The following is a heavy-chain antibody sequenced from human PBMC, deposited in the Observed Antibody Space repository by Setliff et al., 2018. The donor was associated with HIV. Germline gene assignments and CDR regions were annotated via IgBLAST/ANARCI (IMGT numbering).Heavy chain of an antibody. CDR3: ARHRAVAGANYFDF. J-gene: IGHJ4*02. Sequence: SETMSLTCAVSGYSISSGYYWGWIRQPPGKGLEWIGCIYQSGSTYYNVSLKSRVIISVDTSKNQFSLKLNSVTAADTAIYYCARHRAVAGANYFDFWGQGTLVTVSS. V-gene: IGHV4-38-2*01. CDR2: IYQSGST. D-gene: IGHD6-19*01. CDR1: GYSISSGYY.